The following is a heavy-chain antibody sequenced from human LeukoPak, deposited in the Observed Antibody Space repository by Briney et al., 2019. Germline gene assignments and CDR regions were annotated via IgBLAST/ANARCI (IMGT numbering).Heavy chain of an antibody. V-gene: IGHV1-46*01. Sequence: ASVKVSCKASGYTFTSYYMHWIRQAPGQGLEWMGIINPSGGGTSYAQKFQGRVTMTGDTSTSTVYMELSSLTSDDTAVYYCARERDILTGYPFDYWGQGTLVTVSS. CDR3: ARERDILTGYPFDY. J-gene: IGHJ4*02. CDR2: INPSGGGT. D-gene: IGHD3-9*01. CDR1: GYTFTSYY.